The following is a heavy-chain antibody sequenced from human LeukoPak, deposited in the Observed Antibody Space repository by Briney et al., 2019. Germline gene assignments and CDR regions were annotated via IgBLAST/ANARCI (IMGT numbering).Heavy chain of an antibody. CDR2: INPNSGGT. Sequence: ASVKVSCKASGYTFTGYYIHWVRQAPGQGLEWMGWINPNSGGTNYAQKFQGRVTMTRDTSISTAYMELSRLRSDDTAVYYCARAIEGGSSTSCYGYWGQGTLVTVSS. CDR3: ARAIEGGSSTSCYGY. V-gene: IGHV1-2*02. CDR1: GYTFTGYY. J-gene: IGHJ4*02. D-gene: IGHD2-2*01.